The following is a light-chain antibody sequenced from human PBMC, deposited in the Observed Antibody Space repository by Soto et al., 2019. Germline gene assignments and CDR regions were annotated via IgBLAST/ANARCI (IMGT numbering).Light chain of an antibody. V-gene: IGKV3-11*01. J-gene: IGKJ5*01. CDR1: RSVSNY. Sequence: EIVFTQSPATLSLSPGESATLSCRASRSVSNYLAWYQQKPGQAPRLLIYDASSRPTDIPARFSGSGSGTDFTLTISSLEPEDFALCYCQQRSNWPITFGQGTRLEIK. CDR3: QQRSNWPIT. CDR2: DAS.